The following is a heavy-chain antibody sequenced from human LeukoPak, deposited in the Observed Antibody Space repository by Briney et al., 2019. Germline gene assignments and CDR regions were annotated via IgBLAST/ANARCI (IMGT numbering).Heavy chain of an antibody. Sequence: SQTLSLTCAISGDSVSSNTAIRNWIRQSPSRGLEWLGRTYYRSKWYIDYALSVRGRITFNPDTSKNQLSLQLNSVTPEDTATYYCARGGAIRVTGMTPFDYWGQGSLVTVSS. J-gene: IGHJ4*02. CDR3: ARGGAIRVTGMTPFDY. CDR2: TYYRSKWYI. D-gene: IGHD1-1*01. CDR1: GDSVSSNTAI. V-gene: IGHV6-1*01.